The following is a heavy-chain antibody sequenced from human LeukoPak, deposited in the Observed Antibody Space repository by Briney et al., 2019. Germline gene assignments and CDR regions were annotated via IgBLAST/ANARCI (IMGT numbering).Heavy chain of an antibody. CDR2: ISSSSSYI. CDR3: ARRNRRYFDY. Sequence: GGSLRLSCAASGFTFSSYGMHWVRQAPGKGLEWVSSISSSSSYIYYADSVKGRFTISRDNAKNSLYLQMNSLRAEDTAVYYCARRNRRYFDYWGQGTLVTVSS. J-gene: IGHJ4*02. CDR1: GFTFSSYG. V-gene: IGHV3-21*01. D-gene: IGHD1-14*01.